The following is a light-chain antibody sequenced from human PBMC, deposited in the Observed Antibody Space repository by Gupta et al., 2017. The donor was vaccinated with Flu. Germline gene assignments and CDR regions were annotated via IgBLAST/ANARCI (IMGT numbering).Light chain of an antibody. V-gene: IGKV3-20*01. J-gene: IGKJ1*01. Sequence: GTLSLSPGERATLSCRASQSVRSSYLAWYQQKPGQAPRLLIYGASSRATGIPDRFSGSGSGTDFTLTISRLEPEDFAVYYCQQYGSSPPTFGQGTKVEIK. CDR1: QSVRSSY. CDR2: GAS. CDR3: QQYGSSPPT.